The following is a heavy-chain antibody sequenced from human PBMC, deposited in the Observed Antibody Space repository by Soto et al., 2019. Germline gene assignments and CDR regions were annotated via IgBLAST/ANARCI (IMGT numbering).Heavy chain of an antibody. CDR2: ISGGGGNT. CDR1: GFTFRSYT. Sequence: GGSLRLSCAASGFTFRSYTMSWVRQAPGKGLEWVSVISGGGGNTYYRDSVKGRFTISRDNSKNTLYLQMNSLRAEDTAVYYCAKDHVAAATGSLIFEHWGQGTLVTVSS. D-gene: IGHD6-13*01. CDR3: AKDHVAAATGSLIFEH. V-gene: IGHV3-23*01. J-gene: IGHJ4*02.